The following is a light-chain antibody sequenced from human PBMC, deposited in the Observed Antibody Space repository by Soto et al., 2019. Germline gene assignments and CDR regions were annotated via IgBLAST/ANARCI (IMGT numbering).Light chain of an antibody. Sequence: DIVMTQSPATLSVSPGERATLSCRASQSVTTNLAWYQQTPGQAPRLLIYDASTRATGIPARFSGSGSGTEFTLTISSLQSEDFATYYCQQYNSYFRTFGQGTKVQVK. CDR2: DAS. CDR1: QSVTTN. CDR3: QQYNSYFRT. V-gene: IGKV3-15*01. J-gene: IGKJ1*01.